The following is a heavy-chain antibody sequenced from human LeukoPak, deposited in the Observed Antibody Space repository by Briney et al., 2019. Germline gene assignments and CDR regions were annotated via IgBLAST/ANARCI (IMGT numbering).Heavy chain of an antibody. J-gene: IGHJ3*02. D-gene: IGHD6-19*01. CDR3: ARDGKAVAVAFDI. Sequence: PGGSLRLSCAAPGFTFSDYYMSWIRQAPGKGLEWVSYIGSSGRTIYYADSVKGRFTISRDNAKNSLYLQMNSLRAEDTAVYYCARDGKAVAVAFDIWGQGTMVTVSS. CDR1: GFTFSDYY. V-gene: IGHV3-11*04. CDR2: IGSSGRTI.